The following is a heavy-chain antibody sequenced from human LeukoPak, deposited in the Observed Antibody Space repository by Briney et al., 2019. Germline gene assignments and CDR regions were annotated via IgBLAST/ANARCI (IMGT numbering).Heavy chain of an antibody. CDR2: IYHSGST. J-gene: IGHJ4*02. CDR1: GYSISSGYY. V-gene: IGHV4-38-2*02. D-gene: IGHD1-26*01. CDR3: ARDPGGVGATGY. Sequence: SETLSLTCAVSGYSISSGYYWGWIRQRSGKGLEWIGSIYHSGSTYYNPSLKSRVTISVDTSKNQFSLNLSSVTAADTAVYYCARDPGGVGATGYWGQGTLVTVSS.